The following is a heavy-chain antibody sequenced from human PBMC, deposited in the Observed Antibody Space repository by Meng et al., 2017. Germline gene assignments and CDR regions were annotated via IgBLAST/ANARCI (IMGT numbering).Heavy chain of an antibody. CDR2: IIPIFGTA. V-gene: IGHV1-69*06. Sequence: VRVLQSGAEVKKPGSSVKVSCQASGGAFSGYDISWVRQAPGQGLEWMGGIIPIFGTANYAQKFQGRVTITADKSTSTAYMELSSLRSEDTAVYYCARDKRPSSSWYGNWFDPWGQGTLVTVSS. CDR3: ARDKRPSSSWYGNWFDP. D-gene: IGHD6-13*01. J-gene: IGHJ5*02. CDR1: GGAFSGYD.